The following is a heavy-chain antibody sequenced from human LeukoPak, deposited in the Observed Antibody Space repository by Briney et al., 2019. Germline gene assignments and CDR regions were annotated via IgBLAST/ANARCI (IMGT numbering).Heavy chain of an antibody. Sequence: ASVKVSCKASGYTFTGYYMHWVRQAPGQGLEWMGWINPNSGGTNYAQKFQGRVTMTRDTSISTAYMELSRLRSDDTAVYYCARDRYGSGSAGYWGQGTLVTVSS. V-gene: IGHV1-2*02. D-gene: IGHD3-10*01. CDR1: GYTFTGYY. CDR2: INPNSGGT. CDR3: ARDRYGSGSAGY. J-gene: IGHJ4*02.